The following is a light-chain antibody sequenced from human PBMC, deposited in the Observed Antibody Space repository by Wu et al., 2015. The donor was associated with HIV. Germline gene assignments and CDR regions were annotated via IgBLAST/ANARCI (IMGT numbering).Light chain of an antibody. Sequence: EIVMTQSPVTLSVSPGERATLSCRASQSINTNLAWYQQKAGQAPRLLIYGASTRAPGIPARFSGSGSGTEFTLTISSLQSEDFAVYSCQQYKNSAPYTFGQGTKLEIK. CDR2: GAS. CDR1: QSINTN. CDR3: QQYKNSAPYT. V-gene: IGKV3-15*01. J-gene: IGKJ2*01.